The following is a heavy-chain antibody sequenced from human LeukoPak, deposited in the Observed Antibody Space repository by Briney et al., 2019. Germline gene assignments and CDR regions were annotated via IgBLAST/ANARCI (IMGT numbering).Heavy chain of an antibody. V-gene: IGHV3-7*01. J-gene: IGHJ4*02. CDR2: IKQDGSEK. CDR1: GFTCSSYW. CDR3: ARDDLND. Sequence: GGSLRLSCAASGFTCSSYWMGWVRQAPGKGLEWVANIKQDGSEKYYVDSVKGRLTISRDNAKNSLYLQMNSLRAEDTAVYYCARDDLNDWGQGTLVTVSS. D-gene: IGHD2-21*02.